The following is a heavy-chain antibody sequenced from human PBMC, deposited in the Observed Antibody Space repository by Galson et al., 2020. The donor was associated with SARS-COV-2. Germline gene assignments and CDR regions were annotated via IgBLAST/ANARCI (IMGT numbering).Heavy chain of an antibody. V-gene: IGHV1-69*13. Sequence: SVKVSCKASGGTFSSYAISWVRQAPGQGLEWMGGIIPIFGTANYAQKFQGRVTITADESTSTAYMELSSLRSEDTAVYYCARDDSGWYRWLQFSIDAFDIWGQGTMVTVSS. CDR1: GGTFSSYA. CDR2: IIPIFGTA. D-gene: IGHD5-12*01. CDR3: ARDDSGWYRWLQFSIDAFDI. J-gene: IGHJ3*02.